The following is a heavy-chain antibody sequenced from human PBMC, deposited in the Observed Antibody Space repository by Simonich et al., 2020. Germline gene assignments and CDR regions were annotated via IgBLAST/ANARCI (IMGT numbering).Heavy chain of an antibody. J-gene: IGHJ3*02. Sequence: QLQLQEAGPGLVKPSETLYPTCTVYGGSIIISSYYWGWIRQPPGKGLEWSGSIYSSGSTYYNPSIKSRVTISVDTSKNQFSLKLSSVTAADTAVYYCARHAGFAFDIWGQGTMVTVSS. CDR3: ARHAGFAFDI. CDR2: IYSSGST. CDR1: GGSIIISSYY. D-gene: IGHD6-13*01. V-gene: IGHV4-39*01.